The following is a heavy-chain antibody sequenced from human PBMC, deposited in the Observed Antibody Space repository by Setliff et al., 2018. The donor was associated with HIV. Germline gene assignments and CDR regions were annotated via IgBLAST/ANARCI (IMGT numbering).Heavy chain of an antibody. CDR2: INYIGNT. Sequence: SETLSLTCTVSGGSISSSNYYWGWIRQPPGKGLEWIGSINYIGNTYYNPSLKSRVTISVDTSKNQFSLNLRSVTAADTAVYYCARRPPRYCINTSCHRDWFDPWGQGTLVTVSS. CDR1: GGSISSSNYY. CDR3: ARRPPRYCINTSCHRDWFDP. V-gene: IGHV4-39*01. J-gene: IGHJ5*02. D-gene: IGHD2-2*01.